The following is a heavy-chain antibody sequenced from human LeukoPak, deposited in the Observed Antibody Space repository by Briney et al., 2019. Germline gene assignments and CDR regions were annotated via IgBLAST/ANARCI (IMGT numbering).Heavy chain of an antibody. Sequence: ASVKVSCKASGFNLLGYYIHWMRQAPGQGLQWMGWINPNNGGTHYAQKFQDRVTMTRDTSISTAYMELKRLRSGDTAIFFCARARGKGAGSSRWEEFDYWGQGALVTVSS. CDR3: ARARGKGAGSSRWEEFDY. CDR2: INPNNGGT. CDR1: GFNLLGYY. D-gene: IGHD6-13*01. J-gene: IGHJ4*02. V-gene: IGHV1-2*02.